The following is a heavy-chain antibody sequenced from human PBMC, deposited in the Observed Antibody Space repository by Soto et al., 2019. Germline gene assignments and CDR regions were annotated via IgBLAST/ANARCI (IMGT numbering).Heavy chain of an antibody. D-gene: IGHD3-22*01. CDR2: IIPIFGTT. J-gene: IGHJ2*01. CDR1: GGTFSSYA. V-gene: IGHV1-69*12. CDR3: ARDHYYDSSGYDGYFDL. Sequence: QVQLVQSGAEVKKPGSSVKVSCKASGGTFSSYAISWVRHAPGQVLEWMGGIIPIFGTTNYAQKFQGRVTITADESTSTAYMELSSLRSEDTAVYYCARDHYYDSSGYDGYFDLWGRGTLVTVSS.